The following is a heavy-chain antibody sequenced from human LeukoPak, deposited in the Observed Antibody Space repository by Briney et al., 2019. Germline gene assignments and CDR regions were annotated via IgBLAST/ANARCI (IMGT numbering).Heavy chain of an antibody. D-gene: IGHD5-18*01. V-gene: IGHV1-69*13. CDR3: ARDNFGYSYGHSYYYYGMDV. Sequence: GASVKVSCKASGGTFSSHAISWVRQAPGQGLEWMGGIIPIFGTADYAQKFQGRVTITADESTSTAYMELSSLRSEDTAVYYCARDNFGYSYGHSYYYYGMDVWGQGTTVTVSS. J-gene: IGHJ6*02. CDR2: IIPIFGTA. CDR1: GGTFSSHA.